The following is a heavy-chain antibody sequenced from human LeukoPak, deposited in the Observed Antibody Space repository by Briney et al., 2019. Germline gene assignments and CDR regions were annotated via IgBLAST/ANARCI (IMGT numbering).Heavy chain of an antibody. D-gene: IGHD2-15*01. J-gene: IGHJ6*02. V-gene: IGHV4-59*01. Sequence: PSETLSLTCSVSGDSISSYYWSWIRQPPGKGLEWIGYIYYSGSTNYNPSLKSRVTISVDTSKNQFSLKLTSVTAADTAVYYCARDLVVSNYYYLGFDVWGQGTTVTVSS. CDR2: IYYSGST. CDR3: ARDLVVSNYYYLGFDV. CDR1: GDSISSYY.